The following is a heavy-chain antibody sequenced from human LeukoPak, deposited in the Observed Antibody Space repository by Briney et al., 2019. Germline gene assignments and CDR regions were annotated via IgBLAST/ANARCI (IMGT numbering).Heavy chain of an antibody. J-gene: IGHJ6*04. CDR3: ARAIVGPLDV. CDR2: IYYSGST. Sequence: SETLSLTCTVSGGSISSYYWSWIRQPPGKGLEWIGYIYYSGSTTYNPSLKSRVTISVDTSKHQFSLKLSSVTVADTAVYYCARAIVGPLDVWGKGTTVTVSS. D-gene: IGHD1-26*01. CDR1: GGSISSYY. V-gene: IGHV4-59*01.